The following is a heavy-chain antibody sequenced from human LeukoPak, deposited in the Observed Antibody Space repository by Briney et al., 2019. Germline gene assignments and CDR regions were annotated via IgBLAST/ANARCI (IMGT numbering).Heavy chain of an antibody. Sequence: SETLSLTCTVSGGSISSGDYYWSWIRQPPGKGLEWIAYIYYSGSTNYNPSLKSRVTISVNTSKNQFSLKLSSVTAADTAVYYCARGSMADIVGATTVDYWGQGTLVTVSS. CDR1: GGSISSGDYY. D-gene: IGHD1-26*01. CDR2: IYYSGST. CDR3: ARGSMADIVGATTVDY. V-gene: IGHV4-61*08. J-gene: IGHJ4*02.